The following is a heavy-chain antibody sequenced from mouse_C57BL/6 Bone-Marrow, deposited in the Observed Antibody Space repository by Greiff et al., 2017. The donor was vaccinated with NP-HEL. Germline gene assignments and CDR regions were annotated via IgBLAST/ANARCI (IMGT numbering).Heavy chain of an antibody. Sequence: EVMLVESGGDLVKPGGSLKLSCAASGFTFSSYGMSWVRQTPDQRLEWVATISSGGGYTYYPDSVKGRVTISRDNATSTLYMQLSSLKSEASAMYYCARLLCPSYYSNYYWGQGTTLTVSS. V-gene: IGHV5-6*02. D-gene: IGHD2-5*01. CDR2: ISSGGGYT. J-gene: IGHJ2*01. CDR1: GFTFSSYG. CDR3: ARLLCPSYYSNYY.